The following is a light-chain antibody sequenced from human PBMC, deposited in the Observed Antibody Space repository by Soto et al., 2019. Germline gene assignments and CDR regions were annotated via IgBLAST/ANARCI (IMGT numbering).Light chain of an antibody. CDR2: AAS. CDR1: QGIRND. CDR3: LQHSTYPLT. V-gene: IGKV1-17*01. Sequence: DIQMTQFPSSLSASVGDRVTITCRASQGIRNDLGWYKQKPGKALKRLIYAASSLQSGVPSRFSGSGSVTEFTLAISSLQPEDSATFYCLQHSTYPLTFGQGTKLEIK. J-gene: IGKJ1*01.